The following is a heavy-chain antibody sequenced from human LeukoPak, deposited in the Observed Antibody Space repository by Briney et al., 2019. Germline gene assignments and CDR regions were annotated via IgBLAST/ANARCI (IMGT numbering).Heavy chain of an antibody. V-gene: IGHV4-4*09. Sequence: SETLSLTCTVSGGSISSYYWSWIRQPPGKGLEWIGYIYTSGSTNYNPSLKSRVTMSVVTSKNQFSLKLSSVTAADTAVYCCARQTINYVVDPWGEGTLVTVSS. D-gene: IGHD4-11*01. CDR2: IYTSGST. J-gene: IGHJ5*02. CDR1: GGSISSYY. CDR3: ARQTINYVVDP.